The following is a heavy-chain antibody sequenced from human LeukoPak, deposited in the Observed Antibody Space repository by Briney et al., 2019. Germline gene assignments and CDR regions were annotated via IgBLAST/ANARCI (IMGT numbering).Heavy chain of an antibody. CDR1: GFNFSTYW. D-gene: IGHD6-13*01. J-gene: IGHJ4*02. CDR3: ARGTAATAGIDY. Sequence: PGGSLRLSCAVSGFNFSTYWIHWVRQAPGKGLVWVSLINTDGSATTYGDSAKGRITVSRDNDKNSLFLEMNSLRVEDTAVYYCARGTAATAGIDYWGQGTLVTVSS. V-gene: IGHV3-74*01. CDR2: INTDGSAT.